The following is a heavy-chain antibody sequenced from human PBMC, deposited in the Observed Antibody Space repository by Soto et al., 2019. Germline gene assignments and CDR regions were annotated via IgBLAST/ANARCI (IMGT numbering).Heavy chain of an antibody. CDR1: GCVFSNYG. CDR3: AKRPRALLTFDY. Sequence: PGGSLRLSCAAAGCVFSNYGMSWVRQAPGKGLEWVSSISDSGGTSYYADSVKGRFTISRDNSKNTLYLQMNSLRAEDTAIYYCAKRPRALLTFDYWGQGTLVTVSS. D-gene: IGHD1-26*01. V-gene: IGHV3-23*01. J-gene: IGHJ4*02. CDR2: ISDSGGTS.